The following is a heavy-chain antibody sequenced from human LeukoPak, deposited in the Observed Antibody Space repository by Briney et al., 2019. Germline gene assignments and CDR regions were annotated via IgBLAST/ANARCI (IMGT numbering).Heavy chain of an antibody. CDR1: GGSISSGGYS. CDR2: IYHSGST. CDR3: ARARRRLQFPYYFDY. D-gene: IGHD5-24*01. J-gene: IGHJ4*02. Sequence: SQTLSLTCAVSGGSISSGGYSWSWIRQPPGKGLEWIGYIYHSGSTYYNPSLKSRVTISVDRSKNQFSLKLSSVTAADTAVYYCARARRRLQFPYYFDYWGQGTLVTVSS. V-gene: IGHV4-30-2*01.